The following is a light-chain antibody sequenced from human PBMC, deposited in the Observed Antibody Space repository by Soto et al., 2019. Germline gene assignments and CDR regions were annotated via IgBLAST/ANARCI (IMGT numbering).Light chain of an antibody. J-gene: IGKJ4*01. Sequence: EIVLTQSQVTLSLSPWERASVAFRASQSVSSSYLAWYQQKPGQAPRLLIYGASSRATGIPDRFSGSGSGTDFTLTISRLEPEDFAVYYCQQYGSSPPLTFGGGTKVDI. CDR1: QSVSSSY. V-gene: IGKV3-20*01. CDR2: GAS. CDR3: QQYGSSPPLT.